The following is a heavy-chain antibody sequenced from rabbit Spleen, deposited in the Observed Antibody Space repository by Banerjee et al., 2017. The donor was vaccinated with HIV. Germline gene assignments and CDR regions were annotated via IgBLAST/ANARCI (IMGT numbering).Heavy chain of an antibody. V-gene: IGHV1S45*01. CDR2: IDAGSSGFT. Sequence: QEQLVESGGGLVKPEGSLKLSCTASGFSFSLSSYMCWVRQAPGKGLEWIACIDAGSSGFTYFATWAKGRFTISKTSSTTVTLQMTRLTVADTATYFCARDTSSSFSSYGMDLWGQGTLVTVS. D-gene: IGHD1-1*01. J-gene: IGHJ6*01. CDR1: GFSFSLSSY. CDR3: ARDTSSSFSSYGMDL.